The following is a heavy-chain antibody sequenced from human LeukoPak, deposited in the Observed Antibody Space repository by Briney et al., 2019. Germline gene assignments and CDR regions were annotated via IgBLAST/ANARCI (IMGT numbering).Heavy chain of an antibody. CDR3: ARHEGYSSSAEVY. CDR2: IDPSDAYT. D-gene: IGHD6-13*01. Sequence: GESLKISCKGSGYSFTSYWISWARQMPGKGLEWMGRIDPSDAYTNYSPSFQGHVTISSDKSIKTAYLQWSSLKASDTAMYYCARHEGYSSSAEVYWGQGTLVTVSP. CDR1: GYSFTSYW. J-gene: IGHJ4*02. V-gene: IGHV5-10-1*01.